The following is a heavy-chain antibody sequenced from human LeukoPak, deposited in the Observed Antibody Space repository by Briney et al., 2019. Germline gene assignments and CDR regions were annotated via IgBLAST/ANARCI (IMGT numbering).Heavy chain of an antibody. CDR3: ARAAGYYAPFDN. Sequence: PGGSLRLSCAASGFTFSAYNMYWVRQAPAKGLQWISYCSRSSRTIYYADSVKGRFTTSRDDATNALYLQMSSLRDEDSAVYYCARAAGYYAPFDNWGQGTLVTVSS. D-gene: IGHD2-2*01. CDR2: CSRSSRTI. V-gene: IGHV3-48*02. J-gene: IGHJ4*02. CDR1: GFTFSAYN.